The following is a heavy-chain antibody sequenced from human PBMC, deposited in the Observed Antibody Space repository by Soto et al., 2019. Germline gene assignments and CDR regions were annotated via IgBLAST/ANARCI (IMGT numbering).Heavy chain of an antibody. V-gene: IGHV3-7*01. Sequence: GGSLRLSCAASGFTLGSYWMSWVRQAPGKGLEWLATIKRDSSEKKYVDSVKGRFTISRDNAKRSLYLQMMSLTAEDTAIYYCVRGGGGGLFDPWGQGTMVTVSS. J-gene: IGHJ5*02. CDR3: VRGGGGGLFDP. CDR1: GFTLGSYW. CDR2: IKRDSSEK. D-gene: IGHD2-15*01.